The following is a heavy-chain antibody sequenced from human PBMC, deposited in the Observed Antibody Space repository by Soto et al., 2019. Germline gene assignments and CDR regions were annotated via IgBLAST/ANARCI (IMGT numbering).Heavy chain of an antibody. V-gene: IGHV1-2*04. CDR3: ARGDPTAAAGTRAFDI. CDR2: INPNSGGT. Sequence: GASVKVSCKASGYTFTGYYMHWVRQAPGQGLEWMGWINPNSGGTNYAQKFQGWVTMTRDTSISTAYMELSRLRSDDTAVYYCARGDPTAAAGTRAFDIWGQGTMVTVSS. CDR1: GYTFTGYY. J-gene: IGHJ3*02. D-gene: IGHD6-13*01.